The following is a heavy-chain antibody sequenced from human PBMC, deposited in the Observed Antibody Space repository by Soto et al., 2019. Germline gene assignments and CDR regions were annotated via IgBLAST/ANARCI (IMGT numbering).Heavy chain of an antibody. D-gene: IGHD3-22*01. J-gene: IGHJ5*01. V-gene: IGHV2-5*02. CDR2: IWWDDNK. CDR1: GFSLSTSGVG. Sequence: QITLKESGPTLVKPTQTLTLTCTFSGFSLSTSGVGVGWIRQPPGKALEWLTLIWWDDNKRYNPSLNSRLTIDRDTSKTQVVLTMTNMDPVDTGTFYCAHTSSGNFYWFDSWGQGTLVTVSS. CDR3: AHTSSGNFYWFDS.